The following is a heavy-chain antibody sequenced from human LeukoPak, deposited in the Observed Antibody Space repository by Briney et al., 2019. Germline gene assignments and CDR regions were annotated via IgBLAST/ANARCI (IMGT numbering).Heavy chain of an antibody. J-gene: IGHJ4*02. CDR3: ARGPLDYGAPQSFDY. V-gene: IGHV4-59*08. CDR2: IYYSGST. Sequence: SETLSLTCTVSGGSISSYYWSWIRQPPGKGLEWIGYIYYSGSTNYNPSLKSRVTISVDTSKNQFSLKLSSVTAADTAVYYCARGPLDYGAPQSFDYWGQGTLVTVSS. D-gene: IGHD4-17*01. CDR1: GGSISSYY.